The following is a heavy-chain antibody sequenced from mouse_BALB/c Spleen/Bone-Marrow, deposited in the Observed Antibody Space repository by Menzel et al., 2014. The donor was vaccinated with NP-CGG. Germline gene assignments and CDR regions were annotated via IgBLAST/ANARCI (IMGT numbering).Heavy chain of an antibody. V-gene: IGHV3-6*02. CDR1: GYSITSGYY. Sequence: EVQRVESGPGLVKPSQSLSLTCSVTGYSITSGYYWNWIRQFPGNKLEWMGYISYDGSNNYNPSLKNRISITRGTSKNQFFLELNSVTTEDTATYYCARGGPYDYDYAMDYWGQGTSVTVSS. D-gene: IGHD2-4*01. CDR3: ARGGPYDYDYAMDY. CDR2: ISYDGSN. J-gene: IGHJ4*01.